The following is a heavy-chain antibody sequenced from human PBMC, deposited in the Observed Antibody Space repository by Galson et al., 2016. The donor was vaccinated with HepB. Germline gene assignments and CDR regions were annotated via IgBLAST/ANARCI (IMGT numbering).Heavy chain of an antibody. Sequence: SVKVSCKASGGTFSSNAISWVRQAPGQGLEWMGLVIPIFGTSKYAQNYQGRVTITADQSTTTAYMELSSLRSEDTAVYYCARSLQDVMHTSYYFDLWGQGTLVTVSS. CDR2: VIPIFGTS. J-gene: IGHJ4*02. CDR3: ARSLQDVMHTSYYFDL. D-gene: IGHD3-16*01. V-gene: IGHV1-69*13. CDR1: GGTFSSNA.